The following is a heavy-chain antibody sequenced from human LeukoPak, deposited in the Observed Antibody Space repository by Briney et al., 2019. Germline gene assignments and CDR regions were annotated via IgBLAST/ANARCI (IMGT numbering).Heavy chain of an antibody. D-gene: IGHD2-15*01. CDR3: ARIHRYCSGGACYVLDN. CDR2: IHHDGRI. CDR1: GGSIDSTNW. J-gene: IGHJ4*02. V-gene: IGHV4/OR15-8*01. Sequence: SETLSLTCDVSGGSIDSTNWWNWVRQPPGKGLEWIGEIHHDGRINYNPSLKSRVTLSVDKSKNQFSLRLNSVTAADTAMYYCARIHRYCSGGACYVLDNWGQGTLVAVSS.